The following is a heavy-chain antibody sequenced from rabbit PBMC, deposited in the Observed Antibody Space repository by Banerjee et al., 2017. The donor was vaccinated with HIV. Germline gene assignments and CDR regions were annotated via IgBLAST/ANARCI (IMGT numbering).Heavy chain of an antibody. D-gene: IGHD8-1*01. CDR2: IYTSSGRS. Sequence: QEQLEESGGDLVKPEGSLTLTCTASGFSFSSSYWMCWVRQAPGKGLELIGFIYTSSGRSWYASWAKGRFTISKTSSTTVTLQMTSLTPADTATYFCARYIGGSYPLWGQGTLSPS. CDR3: ARYIGGSYPL. CDR1: GFSFSSSYW. V-gene: IGHV1S45*01. J-gene: IGHJ3*01.